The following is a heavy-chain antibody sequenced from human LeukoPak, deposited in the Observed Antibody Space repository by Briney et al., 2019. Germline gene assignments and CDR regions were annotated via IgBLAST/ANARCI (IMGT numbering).Heavy chain of an antibody. V-gene: IGHV4-39*01. CDR2: IYYSGST. CDR3: ARHIIDSSGYPYYFNY. CDR1: GGSISSSSYY. J-gene: IGHJ4*02. Sequence: PSETLSLTCTVSGGSISSSSYYWGWIRQPPGKGLEWIGSIYYSGSTYYNPSLKSRVTISVDTSKNQFSLKLSSVTAADTAVYYCARHIIDSSGYPYYFNYWGQGTLVAVCS. D-gene: IGHD3-22*01.